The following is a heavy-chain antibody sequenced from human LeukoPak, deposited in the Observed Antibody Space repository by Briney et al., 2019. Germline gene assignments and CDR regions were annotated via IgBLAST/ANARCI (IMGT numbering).Heavy chain of an antibody. CDR2: MNPNSGNT. CDR1: GYTFTRHD. Sequence: ASVKVSCKASGYTFTRHDINWVRQATGQGLEWMGWMNPNSGNTGYAQKFQGRVTITRNTSISTAFMELSSLRSEDTAVYYCARSVGYYYDSSGRGAFDIWGQGTMVTVSS. CDR3: ARSVGYYYDSSGRGAFDI. J-gene: IGHJ3*02. V-gene: IGHV1-8*03. D-gene: IGHD3-22*01.